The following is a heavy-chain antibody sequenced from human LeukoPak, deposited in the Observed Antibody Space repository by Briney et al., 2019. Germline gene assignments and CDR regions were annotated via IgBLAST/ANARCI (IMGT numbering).Heavy chain of an antibody. J-gene: IGHJ4*02. Sequence: GGSLRLSCAASGFTFSSYGMSWVRQAPGKGLEWVSAISGSGGSTYYADSVKGRFTISRDNSKNTLYLQMNSLRAEDTAVYYCAKARAAAGYYFDYWGQGTLVTVSS. CDR1: GFTFSSYG. D-gene: IGHD6-13*01. V-gene: IGHV3-23*01. CDR3: AKARAAAGYYFDY. CDR2: ISGSGGST.